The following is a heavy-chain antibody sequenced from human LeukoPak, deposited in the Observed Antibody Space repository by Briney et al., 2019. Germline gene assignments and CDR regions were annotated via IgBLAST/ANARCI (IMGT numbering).Heavy chain of an antibody. V-gene: IGHV4-39*07. CDR1: GGSISSSSYY. CDR2: IYYSGST. J-gene: IGHJ4*02. Sequence: PSETLSLTCTVSGGSISSSSYYWGWIRQPPGKGLEWIGSIYYSGSTYYNPSLKSRVTISVDTSKNQFSLKLSSVTAADTAVYYCATRSGYSYGYLVYFDYWGQGTLVTVSS. D-gene: IGHD5-18*01. CDR3: ATRSGYSYGYLVYFDY.